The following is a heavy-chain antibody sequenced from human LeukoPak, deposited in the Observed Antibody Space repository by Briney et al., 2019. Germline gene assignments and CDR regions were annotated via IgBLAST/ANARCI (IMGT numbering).Heavy chain of an antibody. V-gene: IGHV4-4*07. CDR2: IYTSGST. CDR1: GGSISSYY. J-gene: IGHJ6*03. D-gene: IGHD1-14*01. Sequence: SETLSLTCTVSGGSISSYYWSWIRQPAGKGLEWIGRIYTSGSTNYNPSLKSRVTMSVDTSKNQFSLKLSSVTAADTAVYYCARGGTEPYYYYYYMDVWGKGTTVTISS. CDR3: ARGGTEPYYYYYYMDV.